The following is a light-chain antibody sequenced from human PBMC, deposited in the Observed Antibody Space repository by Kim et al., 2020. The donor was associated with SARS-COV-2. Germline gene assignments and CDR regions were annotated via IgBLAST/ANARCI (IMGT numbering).Light chain of an antibody. Sequence: SPGERATLAWRARQSVSSSYLAWYQQKPGQAPRLLIYGASSRATGIPDRFSGSGSGTDFTLTISRLEPEDFAVYYCQQYGSSQWTFGQGTKVEIK. CDR2: GAS. V-gene: IGKV3-20*01. J-gene: IGKJ1*01. CDR3: QQYGSSQWT. CDR1: QSVSSSY.